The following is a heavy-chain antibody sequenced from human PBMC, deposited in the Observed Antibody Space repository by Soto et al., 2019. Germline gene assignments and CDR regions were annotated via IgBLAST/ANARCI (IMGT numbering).Heavy chain of an antibody. CDR3: ANEDGDPSKPYSFDY. Sequence: EVQLLESGGGLVQPGGSLRLSCAASGFTFSSYAMSWVRQAPGKGLEWGSAISGSGGSTYYADSVKGRFTISRDNSKNKLQPPMLSLRAEDTAVYYCANEDGDPSKPYSFDYWGQGTLVIVSP. J-gene: IGHJ4*02. V-gene: IGHV3-23*01. CDR1: GFTFSSYA. D-gene: IGHD4-17*01. CDR2: ISGSGGST.